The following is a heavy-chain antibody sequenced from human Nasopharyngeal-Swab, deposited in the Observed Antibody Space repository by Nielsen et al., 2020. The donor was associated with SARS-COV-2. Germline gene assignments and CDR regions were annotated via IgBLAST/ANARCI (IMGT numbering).Heavy chain of an antibody. V-gene: IGHV3-21*01. D-gene: IGHD5-24*01. CDR3: ARVRRDGYNLHFDY. Sequence: VRQAPGQGLEWVSSISSSSSYIYYADSVKGRFTISRDNAKNSLYLQMNSLRAEGTAVYYCARVRRDGYNLHFDYWGQGTLVTVSS. J-gene: IGHJ4*02. CDR2: ISSSSSYI.